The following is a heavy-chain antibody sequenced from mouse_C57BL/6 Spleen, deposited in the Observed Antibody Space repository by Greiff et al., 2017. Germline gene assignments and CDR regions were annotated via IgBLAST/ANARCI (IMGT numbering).Heavy chain of an antibody. CDR2: INPSSGYT. V-gene: IGHV1-7*01. CDR3: ARGTTVVATEYAMDY. D-gene: IGHD1-1*01. CDR1: GYTFTSYW. J-gene: IGHJ4*01. Sequence: QVHVKQSGAELAKPGASVKLSCKASGYTFTSYWMHWVNQRPGQGLEWIGYINPSSGYTKYNQKFKDKATLTADTASSTAYMQLSSLTYEDSAVYYCARGTTVVATEYAMDYWGQGTSVTVSS.